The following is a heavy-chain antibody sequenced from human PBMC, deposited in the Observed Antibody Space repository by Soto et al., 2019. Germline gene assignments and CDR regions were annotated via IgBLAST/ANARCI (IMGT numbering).Heavy chain of an antibody. V-gene: IGHV5-51*01. CDR1: GYSFTTYW. CDR3: ARHEQFYYYYYGMDV. Sequence: ASLKISCKASGYSFTTYWIAWVRQMPGKGLEWMGIINPGDSDIRYSPSFQGQVTISADNSISTAYLQWSSLKASDTAMYYCARHEQFYYYYYGMDVWGQGTAVTGSS. D-gene: IGHD4-4*01. J-gene: IGHJ6*02. CDR2: INPGDSDI.